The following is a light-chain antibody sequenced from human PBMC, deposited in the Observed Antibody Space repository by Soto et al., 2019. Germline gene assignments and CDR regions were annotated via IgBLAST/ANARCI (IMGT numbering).Light chain of an antibody. CDR3: QSYDSTLSGSV. CDR1: SSNIGAEYD. CDR2: GNS. Sequence: QPVLTQPPSVSGAPGQTVTIPCTGSSSNIGAEYDVNWYRQSPGMAPQLLIYGNSDRPSGVPDRISGSKSGISASLAITGLQAEDESTYFCQSYDSTLSGSVFGGGTKLTVL. V-gene: IGLV1-40*01. J-gene: IGLJ3*02.